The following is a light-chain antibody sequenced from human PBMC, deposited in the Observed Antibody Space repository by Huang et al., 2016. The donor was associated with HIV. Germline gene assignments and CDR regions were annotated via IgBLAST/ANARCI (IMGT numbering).Light chain of an antibody. V-gene: IGKV1-27*01. CDR1: HGISNY. CDR3: QKYKDAPPT. Sequence: DIQMTQSPAPLSASVGDRVTITCRASHGISNYLAWYQQKPGKAPQLLIHSASLVQSGVASHFSGSGSGTDFTLTISSLQPEDVGTYFCQKYKDAPPTFGQGTKVEI. J-gene: IGKJ1*01. CDR2: SAS.